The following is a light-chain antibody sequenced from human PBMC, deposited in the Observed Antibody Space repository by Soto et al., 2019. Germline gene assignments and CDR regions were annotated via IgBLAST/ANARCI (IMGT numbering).Light chain of an antibody. CDR1: TSDIAGYNY. J-gene: IGLJ1*01. Sequence: QSALAQPASVSGSPGQSITISCTGTTSDIAGYNYVSWYQQHPGKAPKLLIYEVTSRASGVSHRFSGSKSGNTASLTISGLQAEDEAEYYCNSYTSASFYVFGNGTKVTVL. CDR3: NSYTSASFYV. V-gene: IGLV2-14*01. CDR2: EVT.